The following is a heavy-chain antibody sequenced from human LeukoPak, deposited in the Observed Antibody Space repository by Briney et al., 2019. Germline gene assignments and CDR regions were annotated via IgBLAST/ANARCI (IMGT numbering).Heavy chain of an antibody. V-gene: IGHV1-8*01. D-gene: IGHD3-16*02. CDR3: ARGQYDYVWGSYRYSVVWFDP. J-gene: IGHJ5*02. CDR2: MNPNSGNT. Sequence: ASVKVSCKASGYTFTSYDISWVRQATGQGLEWMGWMNPNSGNTGYAQKFQGRVTMTRNTSISTAYMELSSLRSEDTAVYYCARGQYDYVWGSYRYSVVWFDPWGQGTLVTVSS. CDR1: GYTFTSYD.